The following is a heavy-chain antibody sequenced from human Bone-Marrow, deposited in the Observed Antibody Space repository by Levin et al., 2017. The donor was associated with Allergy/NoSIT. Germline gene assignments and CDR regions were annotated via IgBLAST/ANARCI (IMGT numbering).Heavy chain of an antibody. CDR3: AKGDKSSLLVVVPAAILRRSSLDYDDGMDV. Sequence: GGSLRLSCAASGFSLSSYGMHWVRQAPGKGLEWVAVISYNGGDIKYADAVKGRFTISRDNSKNTLYLQMNSLRAEDTAVYYCAKGDKSSLLVVVPAAILRRSSLDYDDGMDVWGQGTTVTVSS. CDR1: GFSLSSYG. J-gene: IGHJ6*02. D-gene: IGHD2-2*02. V-gene: IGHV3-30*18. CDR2: ISYNGGDI.